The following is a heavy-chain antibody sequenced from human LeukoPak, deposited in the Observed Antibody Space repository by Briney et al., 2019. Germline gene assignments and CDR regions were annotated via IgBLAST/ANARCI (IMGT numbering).Heavy chain of an antibody. D-gene: IGHD3-3*01. CDR3: ARDHSAEVTIFGVVIPHYYYYGMDV. Sequence: NPSETLSLTCTVSGSSVSSGSYYWSWIRQPPGKGLEWIGYIYYSESTNYNPSLKSRVTISVDTSKNQFSLKLSSVTAADTAVYYCARDHSAEVTIFGVVIPHYYYYGMDVWGQGTTVTVSS. CDR1: GSSVSSGSYY. V-gene: IGHV4-61*01. CDR2: IYYSEST. J-gene: IGHJ6*02.